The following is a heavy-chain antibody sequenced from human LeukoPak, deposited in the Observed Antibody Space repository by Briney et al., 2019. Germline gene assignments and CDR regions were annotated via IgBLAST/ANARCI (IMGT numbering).Heavy chain of an antibody. CDR1: GFAFSNYL. J-gene: IGHJ6*03. D-gene: IGHD2/OR15-2a*01. CDR3: ARSLSLAGGEYYYHMDV. V-gene: IGHV3-64*01. Sequence: GGSLRLSCAASGFAFSNYLMHWVRQAPGKGLEYVSVISSDGGVTYYANSVKGRFTISRDNSKNTLYLQMGSLRAEDMAVYYCARSLSLAGGEYYYHMDVWGKGTTVTVSS. CDR2: ISSDGGVT.